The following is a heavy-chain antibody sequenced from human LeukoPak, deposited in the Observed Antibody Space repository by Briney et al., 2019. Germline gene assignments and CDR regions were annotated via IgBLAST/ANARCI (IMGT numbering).Heavy chain of an antibody. CDR3: ARDRRRELLHAFDI. Sequence: SETLSLTCTVSGGSISTYYWSWIRQPPGKGLEWIGYIYYSGSTNYNPSLKSRVTISVDTSKNQFPLKLSSVTAADTAVYYCARDRRRELLHAFDIWGQGTMVTVSS. V-gene: IGHV4-59*01. CDR1: GGSISTYY. D-gene: IGHD1-26*01. CDR2: IYYSGST. J-gene: IGHJ3*02.